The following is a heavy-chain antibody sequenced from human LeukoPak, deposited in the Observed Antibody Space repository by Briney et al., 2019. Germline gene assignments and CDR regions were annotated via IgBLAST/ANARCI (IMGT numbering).Heavy chain of an antibody. CDR1: GYTFTSYY. V-gene: IGHV1-46*01. Sequence: PGASVKVSCKASGYTFTSYYMHWVRQAPGQGLEWMGIINPSGGNTSYAQKFQGRVTMTRDMSTSTVYMELSSLRSEDTAVYYCARGVVGANDAFDIWGQGTMVTVSS. CDR2: INPSGGNT. CDR3: ARGVVGANDAFDI. J-gene: IGHJ3*02. D-gene: IGHD1-26*01.